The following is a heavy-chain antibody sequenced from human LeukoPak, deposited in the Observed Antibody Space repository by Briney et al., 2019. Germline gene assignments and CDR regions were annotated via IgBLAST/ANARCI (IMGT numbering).Heavy chain of an antibody. V-gene: IGHV4-59*08. CDR2: IYYSGST. CDR1: GGSISSYH. D-gene: IGHD3-3*01. J-gene: IGHJ4*02. Sequence: KPSETLSLTCTVSGGSISSYHWSWIRQPPGKGLEWIGYIYYSGSTNYNPSLKSRVAISVDTSKNQFSLKLSSVTAADTAVYYCARHFGIDFDYWGQGTLVTVSS. CDR3: ARHFGIDFDY.